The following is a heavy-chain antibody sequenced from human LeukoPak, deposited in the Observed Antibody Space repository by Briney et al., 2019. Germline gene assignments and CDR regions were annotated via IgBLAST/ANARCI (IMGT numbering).Heavy chain of an antibody. CDR1: GYSFTSYW. CDR2: IYPGDSDT. V-gene: IGHV5-51*01. J-gene: IGHJ4*02. D-gene: IGHD6-13*01. CDR3: ARHVDPVLGIAAAGTPDY. Sequence: GESLKISCKGSGYSFTSYWIGWVRQMPGKGLEWMGIIYPGDSDTRYSPSFQGQVTISADKSISTAYLQWSSLKASDTAIYYCARHVDPVLGIAAAGTPDYWGQGTLVTVSS.